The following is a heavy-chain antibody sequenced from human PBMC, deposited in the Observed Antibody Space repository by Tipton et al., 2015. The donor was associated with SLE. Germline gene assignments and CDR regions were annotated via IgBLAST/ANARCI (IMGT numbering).Heavy chain of an antibody. CDR1: DNSISSGHY. J-gene: IGHJ6*03. D-gene: IGHD2-15*01. V-gene: IGHV4-38-2*01. CDR2: IYRSGST. Sequence: TLSLTCAVSDNSISSGHYWGWFRQSPGKGLEWIGSIYRSGSTYYSPSLRTRVTMSLDTSKTHFSLRMNSVTAADTAVYFCARVVAVYFYYMDVWGRGTAVTVS. CDR3: ARVVAVYFYYMDV.